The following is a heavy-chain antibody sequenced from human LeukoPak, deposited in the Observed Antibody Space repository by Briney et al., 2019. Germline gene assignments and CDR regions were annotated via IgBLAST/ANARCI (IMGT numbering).Heavy chain of an antibody. V-gene: IGHV4-34*08. CDR2: INDSGST. D-gene: IGHD5-18*01. CDR3: AHSQGYSYGYYFYYYMDV. J-gene: IGHJ6*03. CDR1: GFTFSSYW. Sequence: GSLRLSCAASGFTFSSYWMHWVRQPPGKGLEWIGEINDSGSTNYNPSLKSRVTISVDTSKNQFSLKVSSVTAADTAVYYCAHSQGYSYGYYFYYYMDVWGKGTTVTISS.